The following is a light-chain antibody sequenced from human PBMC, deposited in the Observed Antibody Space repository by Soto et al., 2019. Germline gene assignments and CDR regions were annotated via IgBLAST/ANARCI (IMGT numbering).Light chain of an antibody. Sequence: EVVVTQSPATLSVSPVEMGTLSFMASESVGRHLAWYHQKPGQAPKLLIYDASNRATGIPVRFSGSGSGTDFTLTISSLEPDDFAVYYCQQRTSWPLTFGGGTKVDIK. J-gene: IGKJ4*01. V-gene: IGKV3-11*01. CDR2: DAS. CDR1: ESVGRH. CDR3: QQRTSWPLT.